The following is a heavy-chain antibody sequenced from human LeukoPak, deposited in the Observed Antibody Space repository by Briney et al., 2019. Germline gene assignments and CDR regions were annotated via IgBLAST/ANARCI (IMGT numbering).Heavy chain of an antibody. D-gene: IGHD2-2*03. CDR1: GGSISSSSYY. Sequence: SETLSLTCTVSGGSISSSSYYWGWIRQPPGKGLEWIGSIYYSGSTYYNPSPKSRVTISVDTSKNQFSLKLSSVTAADTAVYYCARHMDIVVVPAVLDPWGQGALVTVSS. J-gene: IGHJ5*02. V-gene: IGHV4-39*01. CDR2: IYYSGST. CDR3: ARHMDIVVVPAVLDP.